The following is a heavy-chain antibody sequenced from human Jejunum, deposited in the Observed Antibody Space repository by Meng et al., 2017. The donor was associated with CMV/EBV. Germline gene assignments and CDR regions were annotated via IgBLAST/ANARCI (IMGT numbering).Heavy chain of an antibody. CDR1: GSSISSDY. Sequence: VSGSSISSDYWSWVRQSPGKGLEWLGYIHYSESTKYNPSLESRVTMSLDRSRNQFSLRLSSVTAADTAVYFCVRGVSPTEWPLEKWGQGTLVTVSS. D-gene: IGHD3-3*01. V-gene: IGHV4-59*01. CDR2: IHYSEST. CDR3: VRGVSPTEWPLEK. J-gene: IGHJ4*02.